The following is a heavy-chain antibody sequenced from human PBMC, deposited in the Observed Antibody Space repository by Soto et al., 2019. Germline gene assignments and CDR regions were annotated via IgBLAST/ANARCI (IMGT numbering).Heavy chain of an antibody. D-gene: IGHD3-10*01. J-gene: IGHJ4*02. V-gene: IGHV3-11*01. CDR1: GFTFSDYY. CDR2: ISSSGSTI. Sequence: PGGALRLSCAASGFTFSDYYMSWIRQAPGKGLEWASYISSSGSTIYYADSVKGRFTISRDNAKNSLYLQMNSLRAEDTAVYYCARDSITMVRGVILWWGQGTLVTVSS. CDR3: ARDSITMVRGVILW.